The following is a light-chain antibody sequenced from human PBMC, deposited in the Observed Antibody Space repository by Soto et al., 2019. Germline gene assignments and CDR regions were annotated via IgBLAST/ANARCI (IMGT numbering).Light chain of an antibody. V-gene: IGKV3-20*01. CDR2: GAS. J-gene: IGKJ3*01. CDR3: QQYGSSPRFT. Sequence: IVLTQSPGTLSLSPGERATLSCRASQSVSSSYLAWYQQKPGQAPRLLINGASSRATGIPDRFSGSGSGTDFTLTISRLEPEDFAVYYCQQYGSSPRFTFGPGTKVDIK. CDR1: QSVSSSY.